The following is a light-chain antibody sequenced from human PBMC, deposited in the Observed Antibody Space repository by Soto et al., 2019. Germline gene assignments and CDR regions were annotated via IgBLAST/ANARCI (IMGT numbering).Light chain of an antibody. V-gene: IGKV1-5*03. CDR1: QTISSW. J-gene: IGKJ1*01. CDR3: QHYNSYSWT. Sequence: DIQMTQSPSTLSGSVGERGTITCLASQTISSWLAWYQQKPGKAPKLLIYMASTLKSGVPSRFSGSGSGTEFTLTISSLQPDDFATYYCQHYNSYSWTFGQGTKVDIK. CDR2: MAS.